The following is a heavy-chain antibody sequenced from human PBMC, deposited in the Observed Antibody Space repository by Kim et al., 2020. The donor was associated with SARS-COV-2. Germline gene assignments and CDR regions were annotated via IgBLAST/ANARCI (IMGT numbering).Heavy chain of an antibody. V-gene: IGHV3-30*04. Sequence: GGSLRLSCAASGFTFSSYAMHWVRQAPGKGLEWVAVISYDGSNKYYADSVKGRFTISRDNSKNTLYLQINSLRAEDTAVYYCARAYSGSYYGGFDPWGQGTLVTVSS. CDR3: ARAYSGSYYGGFDP. D-gene: IGHD1-26*01. CDR1: GFTFSSYA. CDR2: ISYDGSNK. J-gene: IGHJ5*02.